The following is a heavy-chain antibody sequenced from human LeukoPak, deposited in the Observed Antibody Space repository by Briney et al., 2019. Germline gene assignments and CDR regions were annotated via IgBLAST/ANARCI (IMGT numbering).Heavy chain of an antibody. CDR2: FYHSGST. CDR1: GGFNSHYY. Sequence: SESLSLTCSVSGGFNSHYYWSWIRQPPGKGLEWIGYFYHSGSTNYNPSLKSRVTISVDTSKNHFSLKLSSVTAADTAVYYCARGQWLPVFDFWGQGTLVTVSS. CDR3: ARGQWLPVFDF. J-gene: IGHJ4*02. V-gene: IGHV4-59*01. D-gene: IGHD3-22*01.